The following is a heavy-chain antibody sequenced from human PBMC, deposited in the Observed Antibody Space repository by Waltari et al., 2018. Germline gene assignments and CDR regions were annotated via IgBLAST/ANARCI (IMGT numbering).Heavy chain of an antibody. CDR1: GFSLSASGVG. Sequence: QITLKESGPTLVKPTQTLTLTCTFSGFSLSASGVGVGWIRQPPGTALEWLALIYWDDDKRYSPSLKSRLTITKDTSKNQVVLTMTNMDPVDTGTYYCAHRGGDLAYDYWGQGTLVTVSS. V-gene: IGHV2-5*02. J-gene: IGHJ4*02. CDR2: IYWDDDK. CDR3: AHRGGDLAYDY. D-gene: IGHD3-10*01.